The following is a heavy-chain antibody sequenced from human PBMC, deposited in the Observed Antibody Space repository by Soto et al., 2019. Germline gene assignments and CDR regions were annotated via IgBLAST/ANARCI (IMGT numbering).Heavy chain of an antibody. CDR2: IYQSGVT. Sequence: SETLSLTCNMSGDSYSISTYSWSWIRQPPGKALQWIGFIYQSGVTSYNPSLASRVSISLGRSNNQCSLKLKSVTAADTAVYFCAGMPYTSGLRFDPWGPGTLVTVSS. J-gene: IGHJ5*02. V-gene: IGHV4-30-2*01. D-gene: IGHD6-19*01. CDR1: GDSYSISTYS. CDR3: AGMPYTSGLRFDP.